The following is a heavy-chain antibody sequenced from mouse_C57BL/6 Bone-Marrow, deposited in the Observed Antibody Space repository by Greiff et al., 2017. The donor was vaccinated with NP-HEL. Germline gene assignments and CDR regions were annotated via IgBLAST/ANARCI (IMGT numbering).Heavy chain of an antibody. J-gene: IGHJ3*01. CDR3: ARANYYGSSSLAY. CDR2: IHPNSGST. V-gene: IGHV1-64*01. Sequence: QVHVKQPGAELVKPGASVKLSCKASGYTFTSYWMHWVKQRPGQGLEWIGMIHPNSGSTNYNEKFKSKATLTVDKSSSTAYMQLSSLTSEDSAVYYCARANYYGSSSLAYWGQGTLVTVSA. CDR1: GYTFTSYW. D-gene: IGHD1-1*01.